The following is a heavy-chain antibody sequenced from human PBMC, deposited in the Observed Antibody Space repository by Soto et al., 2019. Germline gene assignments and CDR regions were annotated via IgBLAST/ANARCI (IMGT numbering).Heavy chain of an antibody. D-gene: IGHD3-9*01. CDR1: GGSIRSNSHY. J-gene: IGHJ3*02. V-gene: IGHV4-39*01. CDR3: ARNRTGSDAFDI. CDR2: IYYSGST. Sequence: PSETLSLTCAVSGGSIRSNSHYWGWIRQPPGKGLEWIGTIYYSGSTYYNPSLKSRVTMSVDTSKNQFSLKLRSVTAADTAVYYCARNRTGSDAFDIWGQGTMVTVSS.